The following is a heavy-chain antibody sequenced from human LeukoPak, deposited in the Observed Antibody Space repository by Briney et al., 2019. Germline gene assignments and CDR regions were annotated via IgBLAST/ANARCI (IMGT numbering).Heavy chain of an antibody. J-gene: IGHJ4*02. CDR2: IWYDGSSK. V-gene: IGHV3-33*06. CDR3: AKDWRTWEGPY. CDR1: GFTFSSYG. D-gene: IGHD1-26*01. Sequence: GGSLRLSCVASGFTFSSYGMHWVRQAPGKGLEGVAVIWYDGSSKYYADSVKGRFTISRDNSKYTLYLQMNSLRAEYTAVYYCAKDWRTWEGPYWGRGTLVTVSS.